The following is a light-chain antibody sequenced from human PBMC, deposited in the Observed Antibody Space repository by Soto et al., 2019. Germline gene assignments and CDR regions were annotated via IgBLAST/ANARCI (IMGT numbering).Light chain of an antibody. CDR3: QKYNSAPLVT. J-gene: IGKJ3*01. Sequence: DIQMTQSPSSLSASVGDRVTITCRASQGIVNYLAWYQQKPGNVPKLLIYAAATLQSGVPSRFSGSGSGTDFTLTISSLQPEDVATYYCQKYNSAPLVTFGPGTKVDAK. CDR1: QGIVNY. V-gene: IGKV1-27*01. CDR2: AAA.